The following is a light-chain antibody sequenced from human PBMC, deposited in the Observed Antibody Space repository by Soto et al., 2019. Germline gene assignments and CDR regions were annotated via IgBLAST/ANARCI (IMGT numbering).Light chain of an antibody. V-gene: IGKV3-15*01. CDR2: GAS. CDR1: QSVSSN. J-gene: IGKJ4*01. Sequence: EIVMTQSPSTLSVSPGERATLSCRASQSVSSNLAWYQQKPGQAPRLLIFGASTRASGIPARFSASGSGTEFSLTISSLQSEDFAVYYCQQYSKWPLTFGGGTKVDIK. CDR3: QQYSKWPLT.